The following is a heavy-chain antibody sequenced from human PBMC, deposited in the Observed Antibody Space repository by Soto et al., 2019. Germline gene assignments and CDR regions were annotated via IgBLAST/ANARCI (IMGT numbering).Heavy chain of an antibody. J-gene: IGHJ4*02. Sequence: GGSLRLSCAASGFTFSSYSMNWVRQAPGKGLEWVSYISSSSSTIYYADSVKGRFTISRDNAKNSLYLQMNSLRDEDTAVYYCARGTHPYDILTGGKYFDYWGQGTQVTVSS. CDR2: ISSSSSTI. CDR1: GFTFSSYS. V-gene: IGHV3-48*02. D-gene: IGHD3-9*01. CDR3: ARGTHPYDILTGGKYFDY.